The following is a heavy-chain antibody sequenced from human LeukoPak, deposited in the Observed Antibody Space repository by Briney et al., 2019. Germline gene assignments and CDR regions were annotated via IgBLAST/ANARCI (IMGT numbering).Heavy chain of an antibody. D-gene: IGHD6-19*01. CDR2: ISSSSSYI. Sequence: GGSLRLSCAASGFTFRSYEMNSVRQAPGKGLEWVSSISSSSSYIYYADSVKGRFTISRDNAENSLYLQMNSLRAEDTAVYYCARVSVYSSGKAFDYWGQGTLVTVSS. CDR1: GFTFRSYE. V-gene: IGHV3-21*01. CDR3: ARVSVYSSGKAFDY. J-gene: IGHJ4*02.